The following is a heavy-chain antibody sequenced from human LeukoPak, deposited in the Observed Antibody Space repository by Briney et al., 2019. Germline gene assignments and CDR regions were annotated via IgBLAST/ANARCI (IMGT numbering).Heavy chain of an antibody. CDR3: ARVLSFGYSSSWYGSGNNWFDP. J-gene: IGHJ5*02. V-gene: IGHV1-18*01. CDR2: NSAYNGNT. D-gene: IGHD6-13*01. CDR1: GYTFTSYG. Sequence: ASVKVSCKASGYTFTSYGISWVRQAPGQGLEWMGWNSAYNGNTNYAQKLQGRVTMTTDTSTSTAYMELRSLRSDDTAVYYCARVLSFGYSSSWYGSGNNWFDPWGQGTLVTVSS.